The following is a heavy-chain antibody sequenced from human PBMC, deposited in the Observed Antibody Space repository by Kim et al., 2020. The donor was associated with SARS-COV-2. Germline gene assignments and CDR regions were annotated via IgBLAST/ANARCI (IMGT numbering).Heavy chain of an antibody. CDR1: GGSFSGYY. J-gene: IGHJ4*02. CDR3: ARGLTKGGYYSY. D-gene: IGHD3-22*01. V-gene: IGHV4-34*01. Sequence: SETLSLTCAVYGGSFSGYYWSWIRQPPGKGLEWIGEINHSGSTNYNPSLKSRVTISVDTSKNQFSLKLSSVTAADTAVYYCARGLTKGGYYSYWGQGTLVTVSS. CDR2: INHSGST.